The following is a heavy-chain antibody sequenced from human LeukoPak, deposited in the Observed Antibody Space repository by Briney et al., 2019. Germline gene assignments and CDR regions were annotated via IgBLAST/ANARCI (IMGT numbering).Heavy chain of an antibody. CDR1: RFTFSSYG. V-gene: IGHV3-30*02. D-gene: IGHD2-8*01. CDR3: AKDRCSNGVGCYYYYMDV. CDR2: IQYDGSNQ. J-gene: IGHJ6*03. Sequence: GGSLRLSCAASRFTFSSYGMHWVRQAPGKGLEWVAYIQYDGSNQQYADSVKGRFSLSRDSSKNILYLQMNSLRAEDTAVYYCAKDRCSNGVGCYYYYMDVWGKGTTVTVSS.